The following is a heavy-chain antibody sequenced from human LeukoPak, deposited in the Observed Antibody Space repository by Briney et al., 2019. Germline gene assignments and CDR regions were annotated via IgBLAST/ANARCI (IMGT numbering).Heavy chain of an antibody. J-gene: IGHJ6*03. D-gene: IGHD6-13*01. Sequence: SGGSLRLSCAASRFTFSSYWMSWVRQAPGKGLEWVANIKQDGSEKYYVDSVKGRFTISRDNAKNSLYLQMNSLRAEDTAVYYCARDNLAAAGYYYYYMDVWGKGTTVTVSS. V-gene: IGHV3-7*01. CDR1: RFTFSSYW. CDR3: ARDNLAAAGYYYYYMDV. CDR2: IKQDGSEK.